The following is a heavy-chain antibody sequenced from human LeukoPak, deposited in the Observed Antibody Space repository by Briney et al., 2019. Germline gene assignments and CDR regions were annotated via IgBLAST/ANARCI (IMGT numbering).Heavy chain of an antibody. CDR3: ARDSRGSSWFFDY. Sequence: GGSLRLSCAASGFTFSRYSMNWVRQAPGKGLEWVSYISSSGRTFYYADSVKGRFTISRDNGKNSLYLQMNSLRVEDTAVYYCARDSRGSSWFFDYWGQGALVTVSS. J-gene: IGHJ4*02. V-gene: IGHV3-48*01. D-gene: IGHD6-13*01. CDR1: GFTFSRYS. CDR2: ISSSGRTF.